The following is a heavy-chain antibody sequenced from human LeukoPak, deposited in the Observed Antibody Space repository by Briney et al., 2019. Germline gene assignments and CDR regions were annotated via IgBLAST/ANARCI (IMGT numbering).Heavy chain of an antibody. J-gene: IGHJ6*02. CDR3: ASSLTGYQPFYYYYGMDV. Sequence: SETLSLTCAVYGGSFSGYYWSWIRQPPGKGLEWIGEINHSGSTNYNPSLKSRVTISVDTSKNQFSLKLSSVTAADTAVYYCASSLTGYQPFYYYYGMDVWGQGTTVTVSS. CDR1: GGSFSGYY. D-gene: IGHD3-9*01. V-gene: IGHV4-34*01. CDR2: INHSGST.